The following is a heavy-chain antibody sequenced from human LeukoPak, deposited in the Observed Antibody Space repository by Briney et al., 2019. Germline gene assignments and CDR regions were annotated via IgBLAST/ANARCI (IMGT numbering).Heavy chain of an antibody. Sequence: GGSLRLSCAASGFTFSSYEMNWVRQAPGKGLEWVSYISSSGSTIYYADSVKGRFTISRDNAKNSLYLQMNSLRAEDTAVYYCARVTDGDSGAFDYCRQGTLVTVSS. CDR3: ARVTDGDSGAFDY. CDR2: ISSSGSTI. D-gene: IGHD3-10*01. J-gene: IGHJ4*02. V-gene: IGHV3-48*03. CDR1: GFTFSSYE.